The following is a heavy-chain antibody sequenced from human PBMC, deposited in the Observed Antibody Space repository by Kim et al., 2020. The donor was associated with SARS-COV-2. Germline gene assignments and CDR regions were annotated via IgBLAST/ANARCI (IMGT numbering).Heavy chain of an antibody. J-gene: IGHJ6*02. V-gene: IGHV3-23*01. CDR3: AKEGDRYFYGMDV. D-gene: IGHD3-22*01. CDR1: RFTFSSYA. CDR2: ISGSGAGT. Sequence: GGSLRLSCAASRFTFSSYAMNWVRQAPGKGLEWVSAISGSGAGTYYADSVKGRFTISRDNSKNTLYLQMNSLRAEDTAVYYCAKEGDRYFYGMDVWGQGTTVTVSS.